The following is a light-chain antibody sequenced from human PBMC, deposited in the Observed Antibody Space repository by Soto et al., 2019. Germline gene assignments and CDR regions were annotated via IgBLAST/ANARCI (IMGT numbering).Light chain of an antibody. CDR3: QQVNYYPFT. V-gene: IGKV1-9*01. CDR2: AAV. Sequence: DIHLTQSPSLLSASVGDRVTITCRASQGISQYVAWYQQKPGKAPKLLVYAAVVLQDGVPSIFSGTGSATEFILIINGLQPEDFPTYYCQQVNYYPFTFGGGTRVEIK. CDR1: QGISQY. J-gene: IGKJ4*01.